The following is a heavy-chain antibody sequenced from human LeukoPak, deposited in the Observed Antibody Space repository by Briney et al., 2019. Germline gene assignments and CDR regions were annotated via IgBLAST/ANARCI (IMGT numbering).Heavy chain of an antibody. CDR1: GYSFTNYW. D-gene: IGHD3-22*01. Sequence: GESLKISCKGSGYSFTNYWIGWVRQMPGKGLEWMGIIYPGDSDTRYSPSFQGQVTISVGKSISTAYLQWSSLKASDTAMYYCARRSSGYYFDYWGQGSLVTVSS. CDR3: ARRSSGYYFDY. J-gene: IGHJ4*02. V-gene: IGHV5-51*01. CDR2: IYPGDSDT.